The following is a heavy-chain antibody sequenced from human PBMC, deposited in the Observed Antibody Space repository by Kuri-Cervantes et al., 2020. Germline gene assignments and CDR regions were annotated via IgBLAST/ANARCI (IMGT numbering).Heavy chain of an antibody. CDR1: GFTLSNYW. V-gene: IGHV3-7*03. J-gene: IGHJ4*02. D-gene: IGHD3-10*01. CDR2: IKKDGSEK. CDR3: ARARSGAIPGRGIMYFDY. Sequence: GGSLRLSCAASGFTLSNYWMTWVRQAPGKGLEWVANIKKDGSEKYYVDSVRGRFTISRDNAKNSLHLQMDSLRAEDTAVYYCARARSGAIPGRGIMYFDYWGQGTLVTVSS.